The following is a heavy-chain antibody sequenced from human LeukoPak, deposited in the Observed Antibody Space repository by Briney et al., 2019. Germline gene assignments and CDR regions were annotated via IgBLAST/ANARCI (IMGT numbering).Heavy chain of an antibody. CDR3: ARSIPYGTTWYGRSDY. D-gene: IGHD6-13*01. Sequence: GGSLRLSCAASGFPFSSYSMTWVRQAPGKGLEWVANIKPDGTTKFYVDSVKGRFTISRDNALNSLYLQMNSLRAENTAIYYCARSIPYGTTWYGRSDYWGQGTLVTVSS. CDR2: IKPDGTTK. CDR1: GFPFSSYS. V-gene: IGHV3-7*03. J-gene: IGHJ4*02.